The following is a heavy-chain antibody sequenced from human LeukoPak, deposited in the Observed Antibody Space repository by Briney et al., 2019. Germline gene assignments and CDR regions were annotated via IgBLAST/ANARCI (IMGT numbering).Heavy chain of an antibody. CDR2: IRYDGSNK. CDR3: VHGSGRYFGLHFDY. D-gene: IGHD6-19*01. CDR1: GFTFSSYG. Sequence: PGGSLRLSCAASGFTFSSYGMHWVRQAPGKGLEWVAFIRYDGSNKYYADSVKGRFTISRDNSKNTLYLQMNSLRAEDTAVYYCVHGSGRYFGLHFDYWGQGTLVTVSS. J-gene: IGHJ4*02. V-gene: IGHV3-30*02.